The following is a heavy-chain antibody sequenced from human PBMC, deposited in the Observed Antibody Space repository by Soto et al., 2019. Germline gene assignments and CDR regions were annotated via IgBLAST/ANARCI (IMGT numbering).Heavy chain of an antibody. CDR2: ISGKNGNT. CDR3: ARSDYYEDTGTLEN. J-gene: IGHJ4*02. CDR1: GYSFSDFG. D-gene: IGHD4-17*01. V-gene: IGHV1-18*04. Sequence: QVHLVQSGGALKKPGASVKVYCKASGYSFSDFGITWVRQAPGQGLEWMGWISGKNGNTNYAQKVQGRVTLTADTSTSTAYMEMRALTSDATGIYYCARSDYYEDTGTLENWGQGTTVTVSS.